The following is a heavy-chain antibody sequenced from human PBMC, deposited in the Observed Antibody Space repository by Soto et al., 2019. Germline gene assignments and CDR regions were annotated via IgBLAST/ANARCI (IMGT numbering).Heavy chain of an antibody. Sequence: QVQLVESGGGVVQPGGSLRLSCAASGFTFSSYGMQWVRQSPGEGLEWVAIMAHDGSNQYYGDSVKGRFTISRDNSKNTLYLQMDSLRPEDTAVYYCARSSGGSSYYPPDYWGQGTLVTLSS. V-gene: IGHV3-30*03. CDR2: MAHDGSNQ. CDR1: GFTFSSYG. J-gene: IGHJ4*02. CDR3: ARSSGGSSYYPPDY. D-gene: IGHD2-15*01.